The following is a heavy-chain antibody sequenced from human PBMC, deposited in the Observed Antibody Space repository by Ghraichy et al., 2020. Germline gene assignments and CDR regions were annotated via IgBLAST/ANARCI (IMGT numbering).Heavy chain of an antibody. J-gene: IGHJ4*02. CDR3: ARAGTGATMAPFDY. CDR2: ITNRGDKT. Sequence: GGSLRLSCAASGFTFSNYAMSWVRQAPGKGLEWVSAITNRGDKTFYADSGKGRFTISRDNAKNTLFLQMNSMRVEDTAVYYCARAGTGATMAPFDYWGQGSLVTVSS. D-gene: IGHD3/OR15-3a*01. CDR1: GFTFSNYA. V-gene: IGHV3-23*01.